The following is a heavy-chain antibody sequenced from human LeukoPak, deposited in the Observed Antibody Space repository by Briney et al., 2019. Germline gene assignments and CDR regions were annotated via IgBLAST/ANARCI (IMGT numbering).Heavy chain of an antibody. CDR1: GGSIRSGTDY. CDR2: IYMSGST. Sequence: KPSQTLSLTCTVSGGSIRSGTDYWSWIRQPAGKGLEWIGRIYMSGSTDYNPSFKSRVTMSVDTSKNQVSLKLRSVTAADTAVYCARVVWGGDFHYSLDVWGKGTTVIVSS. J-gene: IGHJ6*03. CDR3: ARVVWGGDFHYSLDV. D-gene: IGHD7-27*01. V-gene: IGHV4-61*02.